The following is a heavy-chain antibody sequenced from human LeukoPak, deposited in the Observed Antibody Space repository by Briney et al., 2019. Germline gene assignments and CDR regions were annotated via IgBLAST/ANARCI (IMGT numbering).Heavy chain of an antibody. J-gene: IGHJ4*02. CDR1: GFTFSSYN. V-gene: IGHV3-48*02. Sequence: PGGTLTLTCAASGFTFSSYNMNWIRQPPGKGLEWISYITSSSSTIYYAASVRGRITISRDNAKNSLYLQMNILRDEDTAVYYCAREWGYDDPFDYWGQGTLVTVSS. CDR2: ITSSSSTI. CDR3: AREWGYDDPFDY. D-gene: IGHD5-12*01.